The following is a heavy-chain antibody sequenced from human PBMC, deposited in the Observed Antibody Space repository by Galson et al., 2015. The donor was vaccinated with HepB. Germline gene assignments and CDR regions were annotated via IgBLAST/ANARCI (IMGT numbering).Heavy chain of an antibody. CDR3: ARLGAFSVYLSS. J-gene: IGHJ4*02. Sequence: SLRLSCAASGFTFSGSAIHWVRQASGRGLQWVGRIRSKASNYATEYTPSLKSRFTISRYDSQNMAYLHMNGRKTEDTAVYYCARLGAFSVYLSSWGQGTLSPSPQ. CDR2: IRSKASNYAT. D-gene: IGHD1-26*01. CDR1: GFTFSGSA. V-gene: IGHV3-73*01.